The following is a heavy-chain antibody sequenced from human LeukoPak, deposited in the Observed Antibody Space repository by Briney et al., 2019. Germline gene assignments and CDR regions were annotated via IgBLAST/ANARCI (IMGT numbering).Heavy chain of an antibody. CDR1: GFTFSDHY. D-gene: IGHD1-26*01. V-gene: IGHV3-72*01. Sequence: GGSLRLSCAASGFTFSDHYMDWVRQAPGKGLEWGGRIRNKANRYTTEYAASVKGRFTFSRDDSKNSLYLQMNSLKTEDTAMYYCARTSGSYSGGAFDIWGRGTMVTVSS. CDR2: IRNKANRYTT. J-gene: IGHJ3*02. CDR3: ARTSGSYSGGAFDI.